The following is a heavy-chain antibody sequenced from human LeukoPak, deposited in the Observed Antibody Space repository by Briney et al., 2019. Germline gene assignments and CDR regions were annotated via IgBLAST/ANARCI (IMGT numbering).Heavy chain of an antibody. CDR2: INPSGST. D-gene: IGHD3-9*01. CDR3: AREDRNYYDVLTGYYRGAFDI. CDR1: GGSFSGYY. V-gene: IGHV4-34*01. J-gene: IGHJ3*02. Sequence: SETLSLTCAVYGGSFSGYYWSWIRQPPGKGLEWIGEINPSGSTNYNPSLKSRVTISVDTSKNQFSLKLSSVTAADTAVYYCAREDRNYYDVLTGYYRGAFDIWGQGTMVTVSS.